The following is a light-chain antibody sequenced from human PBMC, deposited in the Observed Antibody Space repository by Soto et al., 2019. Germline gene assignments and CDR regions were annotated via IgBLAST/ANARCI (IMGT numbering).Light chain of an antibody. Sequence: QTVVTQEPSLTMSPGGTVTLTCGSSTRPVTSGHYPCWFQQKPGQAPRTLIFDTSNKHSWTPARFSGSLLGGKAAMTLSGAQPEDEAEYYCLLSYSGASWVFGGGTKLTVL. CDR3: LLSYSGASWV. CDR1: TRPVTSGHY. J-gene: IGLJ3*02. CDR2: DTS. V-gene: IGLV7-46*01.